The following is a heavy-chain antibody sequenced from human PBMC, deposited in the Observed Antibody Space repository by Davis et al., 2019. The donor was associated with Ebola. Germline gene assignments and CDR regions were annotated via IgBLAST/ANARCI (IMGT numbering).Heavy chain of an antibody. J-gene: IGHJ4*02. V-gene: IGHV1-69*13. CDR3: ARGTPTTQETLGS. Sequence: AASVTVSCKASGGTFSTYPIIWVRQAPGQGLEWIGGIIPIFGTANYAQKFQGRVTITADESTSTAYMELSGLRSEDTAVFFCARGTPTTQETLGSWGQGTLVTVSS. D-gene: IGHD1-1*01. CDR1: GGTFSTYP. CDR2: IIPIFGTA.